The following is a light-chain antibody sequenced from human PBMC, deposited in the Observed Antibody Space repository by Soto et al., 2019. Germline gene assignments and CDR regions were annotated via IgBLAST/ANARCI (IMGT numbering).Light chain of an antibody. Sequence: EIVFTQSPATLSLSPGERPTLSCRASQSLSSNFLAWYQQTPGEPPRLLIYDSSTRDTGFPDRFSGRGSGTDFTLPIIRLETEDFEVYYCQQYDIYPWTFGQGTKVDIK. CDR3: QQYDIYPWT. V-gene: IGKV3-20*01. J-gene: IGKJ1*01. CDR2: DSS. CDR1: QSLSSNF.